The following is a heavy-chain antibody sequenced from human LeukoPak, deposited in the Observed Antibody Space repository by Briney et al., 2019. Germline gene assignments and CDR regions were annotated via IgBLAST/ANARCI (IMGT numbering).Heavy chain of an antibody. D-gene: IGHD3-16*02. CDR3: ARDVLRLGELSLDY. CDR2: ISSSSSYI. Sequence: GGSLRLSCAASGFTFSSYSMNWVRQAPGKGLEWVSSISSSSSYIYYADSVKGRFTISRDNAKNSLYLQMNSLRAEDTAVYYCARDVLRLGELSLDYWGQGTLVTVSS. J-gene: IGHJ4*02. V-gene: IGHV3-21*01. CDR1: GFTFSSYS.